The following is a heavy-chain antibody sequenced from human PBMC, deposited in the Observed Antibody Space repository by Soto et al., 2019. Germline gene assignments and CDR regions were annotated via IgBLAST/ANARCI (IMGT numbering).Heavy chain of an antibody. CDR2: MNPNSGDT. CDR1: GYTFTDYY. J-gene: IGHJ4*03. Sequence: QAQLVQSGAEVRKPGASVKVSCKASGYTFTDYYLHWVRQAPGQGLEWMGWMNPNSGDTHSAQKFTVWVTMTRHRSISTAYMAWNRLTSADTAAYDCAAGRGTTTALPLNWGHGTLVTVSS. CDR3: AAGRGTTTALPLN. V-gene: IGHV1-2*04. D-gene: IGHD4-17*01.